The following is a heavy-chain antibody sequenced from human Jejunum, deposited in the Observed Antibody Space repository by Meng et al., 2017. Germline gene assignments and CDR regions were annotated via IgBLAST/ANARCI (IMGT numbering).Heavy chain of an antibody. CDR2: IYHSGTT. J-gene: IGHJ4*02. V-gene: IGHV4-4*02. CDR3: ATRTRDSFDY. Sequence: GQLPASAPGLLRPAVTLSLTCAVSGGSITGTNWWTWVRQAPGKGLVWIGEIYHSGTTNYTPSLKSRVAISADKSKNQFSLNLYSLSAADTAVYYCATRTRDSFDYWGQGSLVTVSS. CDR1: GGSITGTNW. D-gene: IGHD1-7*01.